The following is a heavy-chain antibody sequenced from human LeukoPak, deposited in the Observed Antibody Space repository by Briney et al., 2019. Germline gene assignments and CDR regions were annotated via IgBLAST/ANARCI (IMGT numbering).Heavy chain of an antibody. D-gene: IGHD6-13*01. J-gene: IGHJ4*02. CDR3: ARDLGIAAAGMGY. CDR2: INAGNGNT. CDR1: GYTFTSYA. V-gene: IGHV1-3*01. Sequence: ASVKVSCKASGYTFTSYAMHWVRQAPGQRLEWMGWINAGNGNTKYSQKFQGRVTITRDTSASTAYMELSSLRSDDTAVYYCARDLGIAAAGMGYWGQGTLVTVSS.